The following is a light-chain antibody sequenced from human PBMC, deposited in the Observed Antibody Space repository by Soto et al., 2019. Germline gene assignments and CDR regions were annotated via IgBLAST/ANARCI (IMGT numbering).Light chain of an antibody. CDR1: QSVSSSY. CDR2: GAS. Sequence: EIVLTQSPGTLSLSPGEIATLSFRASQSVSSSYLAWYQQKPGQAPRLLIYGASSRHTGIPDRFSGSGSGTDFTLTISSLEPEDFAVYYCQQRSNWPITFGPGTKVDIK. J-gene: IGKJ3*01. CDR3: QQRSNWPIT. V-gene: IGKV3D-20*02.